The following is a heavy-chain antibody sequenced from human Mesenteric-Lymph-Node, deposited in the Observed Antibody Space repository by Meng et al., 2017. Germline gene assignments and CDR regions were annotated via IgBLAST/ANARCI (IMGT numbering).Heavy chain of an antibody. V-gene: IGHV4-30-2*01. Sequence: HDTVSGLVAPSQPLSPTRAVSGDSSPSGYYSWTWLRQPPGKCLEWIGYIYHGVNVYYTPSLRSRVTISVDKSRNQFSLKLTSVSAADTAVYYCVRDTRRGGGWFDPWGQGTLVTVSS. D-gene: IGHD3-10*01. CDR3: VRDTRRGGGWFDP. CDR1: GDSSPSGYYS. CDR2: IYHGVNV. J-gene: IGHJ5*02.